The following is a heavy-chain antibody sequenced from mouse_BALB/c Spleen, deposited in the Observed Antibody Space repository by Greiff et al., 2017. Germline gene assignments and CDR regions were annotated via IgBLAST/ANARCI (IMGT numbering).Heavy chain of an antibody. CDR2: ISYSGST. CDR1: GDSITSGY. Sequence: EVKLVESGPSLVKPSQTLSLTCSVTGDSITSGYWNWIRKFPGNKLEYMGYISYSGSTYYNPSLKSRISITRDTSKNQYYLQLNSVTTEDTATYYCARNYGYDYWYFDVWGAGTTVTVSS. J-gene: IGHJ1*01. V-gene: IGHV3-8*02. CDR3: ARNYGYDYWYFDV. D-gene: IGHD2-2*01.